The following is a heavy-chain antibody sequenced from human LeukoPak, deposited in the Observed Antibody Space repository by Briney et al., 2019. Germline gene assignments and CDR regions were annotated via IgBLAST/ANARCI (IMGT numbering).Heavy chain of an antibody. J-gene: IGHJ4*02. D-gene: IGHD3-22*01. V-gene: IGHV5-51*01. CDR1: GYSFTSYW. CDR2: IYPGDYDT. Sequence: GEALKTSWKGSGYSFTSYWIGWVRQMPGKGLEWMGIIYPGDYDTRYSPSFQGQVTISTDKSISTAYLQWSSLKASDTAMYYCARHQSYYYDSSGNFDYWGQGTLVTVSS. CDR3: ARHQSYYYDSSGNFDY.